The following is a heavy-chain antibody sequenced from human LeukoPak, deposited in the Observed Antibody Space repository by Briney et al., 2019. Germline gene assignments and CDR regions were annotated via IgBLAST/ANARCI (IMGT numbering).Heavy chain of an antibody. CDR1: GGSISSYY. CDR2: IYYSGST. J-gene: IGHJ3*02. CDR3: ARDVGSSETDI. D-gene: IGHD6-13*01. Sequence: SETLSLTCTVSGGSISSYYWSWIRQPPGKGLEWIEYIYYSGSTNYNPSLKSRVTISVDTSKNQFSLKLSSVTAADTAVYYCARDVGSSETDIWGQGTMVTVSS. V-gene: IGHV4-59*01.